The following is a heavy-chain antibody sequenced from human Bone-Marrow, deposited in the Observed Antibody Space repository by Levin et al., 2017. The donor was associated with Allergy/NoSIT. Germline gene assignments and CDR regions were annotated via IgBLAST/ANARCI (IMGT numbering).Heavy chain of an antibody. CDR3: TRDAAMALYYFDN. V-gene: IGHV3-23*01. D-gene: IGHD3-16*01. Sequence: GGSLRLSCAASGFTFSNYAMSWVRHAPGKGLEWVSAISGSGPRTYYSDSVKGRFTISRDNSNNTLTLQMSSLRVEDSAIYYCTRDAAMALYYFDNWGQGTLVTVSS. CDR1: GFTFSNYA. CDR2: ISGSGPRT. J-gene: IGHJ4*02.